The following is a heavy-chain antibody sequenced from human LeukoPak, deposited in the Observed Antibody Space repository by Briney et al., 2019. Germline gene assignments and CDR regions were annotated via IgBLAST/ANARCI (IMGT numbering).Heavy chain of an antibody. Sequence: PGGSLRLSCAASGFTFSNAWMSWVRQAPGKGLEWVGRIKSKTDGGTTDYAAPVKGRFTISRDDSKNTLYLQMNSLKTEDTAVYYCTTVYLYPQSTETVNFDYWGQGTLVTVSS. CDR3: TTVYLYPQSTETVNFDY. J-gene: IGHJ4*02. CDR2: IKSKTDGGTT. D-gene: IGHD1-1*01. V-gene: IGHV3-15*01. CDR1: GFTFSNAW.